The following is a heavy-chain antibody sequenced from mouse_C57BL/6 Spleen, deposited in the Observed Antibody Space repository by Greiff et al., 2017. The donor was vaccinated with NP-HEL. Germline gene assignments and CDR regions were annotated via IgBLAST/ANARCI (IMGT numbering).Heavy chain of an antibody. V-gene: IGHV1-76*01. J-gene: IGHJ4*01. CDR3: AREGITTVVATPYYAMDY. D-gene: IGHD1-1*01. Sequence: QVQLQQSGAELVRPGASVKLSCKASGYTFTDYYINWVKQRPGQGLEWIARIYPGSGNTYYNEKFKGKATLTAEKSSSTAYMQLSSLTSEDSAVYFCAREGITTVVATPYYAMDYWGQGTSVTVSS. CDR2: IYPGSGNT. CDR1: GYTFTDYY.